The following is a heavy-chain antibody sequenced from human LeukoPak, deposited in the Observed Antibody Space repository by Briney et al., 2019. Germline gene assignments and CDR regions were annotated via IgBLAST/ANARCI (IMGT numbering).Heavy chain of an antibody. D-gene: IGHD6-19*01. Sequence: SETLSLTCAVYGGSFSGYYWSWIRQPPGKGLEWIGEINHSGSTNYNPSLKSRVTISVDTSKNQFSLKLSSVTAADTAVYYCAREPNIAVAGTTGGGWLDPWGQGTLVTVSS. CDR3: AREPNIAVAGTTGGGWLDP. J-gene: IGHJ5*02. V-gene: IGHV4-34*09. CDR1: GGSFSGYY. CDR2: INHSGST.